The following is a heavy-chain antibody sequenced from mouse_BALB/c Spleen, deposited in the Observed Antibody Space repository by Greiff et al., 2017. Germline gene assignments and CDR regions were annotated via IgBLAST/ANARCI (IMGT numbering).Heavy chain of an antibody. D-gene: IGHD2-3*01. CDR2: IRNKANGYTT. CDR1: GFTFTDYY. V-gene: IGHV7-3*02. CDR3: ARDGRLLYYYAMDY. Sequence: EVKLVESGGGLVQPGGSLRLSCATSGFTFTDYYMSWVRQPPGKALEWLGFIRNKANGYTTEYSASVKGRFTISRDNSQSILYLQMNTLRAEDSATYYCARDGRLLYYYAMDYWGQGTSVTVSS. J-gene: IGHJ4*01.